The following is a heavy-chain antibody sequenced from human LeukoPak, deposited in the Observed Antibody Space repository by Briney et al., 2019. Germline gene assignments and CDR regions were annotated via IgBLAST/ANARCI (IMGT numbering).Heavy chain of an antibody. D-gene: IGHD3-3*01. CDR1: GFTFSSYA. CDR2: ISGSGGST. Sequence: GGSLRLSCAASGFTFSSYAMSWVRQAPGKGLEWVSAISGSGGSTYYADSVKGRFTISRDNSKNTLYLQMNSLRAEDTAVYYCAKDLQYYDFWSGYYRYYYGMDVWGQGTTVTVSS. V-gene: IGHV3-23*01. J-gene: IGHJ6*02. CDR3: AKDLQYYDFWSGYYRYYYGMDV.